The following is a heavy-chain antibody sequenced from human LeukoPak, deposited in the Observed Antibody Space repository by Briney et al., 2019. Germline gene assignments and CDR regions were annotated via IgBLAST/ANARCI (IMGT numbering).Heavy chain of an antibody. CDR2: INAGNGNT. CDR3: ARDPIGSRWPYYFDY. J-gene: IGHJ4*02. CDR1: GYTFTSYG. Sequence: ASVEVSCKASGYTFTSYGISWVRQAPGQGLEWMGWINAGNGNTKYSQKFQARVTITRDTSASTAYMELSSLRSEDTAVYYCARDPIGSRWPYYFDYWGQGTLVTVSS. D-gene: IGHD6-13*01. V-gene: IGHV1-3*01.